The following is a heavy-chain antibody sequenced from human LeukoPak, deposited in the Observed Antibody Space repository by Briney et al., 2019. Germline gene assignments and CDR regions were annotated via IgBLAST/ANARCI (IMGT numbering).Heavy chain of an antibody. Sequence: GGSLRLSCAASGFTFSSYGMHWVRQAPGKGLEWVAIIWDDENTKYYLDSVKGRFTISRDNSKNTLYLQMNSLRAEDTAVYYCAKDLSGRYTFDYWGQGTLVTVSS. CDR3: AKDLSGRYTFDY. V-gene: IGHV3-30*02. CDR1: GFTFSSYG. D-gene: IGHD1-26*01. J-gene: IGHJ4*02. CDR2: IWDDENTK.